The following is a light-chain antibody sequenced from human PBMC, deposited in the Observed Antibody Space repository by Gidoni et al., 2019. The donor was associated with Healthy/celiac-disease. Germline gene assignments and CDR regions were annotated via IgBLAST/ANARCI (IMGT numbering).Light chain of an antibody. CDR2: GAS. J-gene: IGKJ1*01. CDR1: KSVSSSY. CDR3: QQYGSSPWT. Sequence: ETELTQSPGTLSLSPGERATSSCRASKSVSSSYLAWYQQKPGQAPRLLIYGASSRATGIPARFSGSGSGTDFTLTISSLEPEDFAVYYCQQYGSSPWTFGPGTKVEIK. V-gene: IGKV3-20*01.